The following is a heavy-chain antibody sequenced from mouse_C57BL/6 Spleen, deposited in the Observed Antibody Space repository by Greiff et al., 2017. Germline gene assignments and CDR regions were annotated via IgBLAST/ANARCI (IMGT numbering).Heavy chain of an antibody. Sequence: QVHVKQPGAELVKPGASVKLSCKASGYTFTSYWMHWVKQRPGRGLEWIGRIDPNSGGTKYNEKFKSKATLTVDKPSSTAYMQLSSLTSEDSAVYYCETNYDYGGGNYYAMDYWGQGTSFTVSS. J-gene: IGHJ4*01. V-gene: IGHV1-72*01. CDR3: ETNYDYGGGNYYAMDY. D-gene: IGHD2-4*01. CDR1: GYTFTSYW. CDR2: IDPNSGGT.